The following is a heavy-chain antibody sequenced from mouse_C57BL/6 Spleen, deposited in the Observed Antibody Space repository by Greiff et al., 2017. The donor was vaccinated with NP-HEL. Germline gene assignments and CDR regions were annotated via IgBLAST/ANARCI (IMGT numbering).Heavy chain of an antibody. CDR1: GYAFSSYW. J-gene: IGHJ2*01. CDR2: IYPGDGDT. D-gene: IGHD1-1*01. Sequence: QVQLQQSGAELVKPGASVKISCKASGYAFSSYWMNWVKQRPGKGLEWIGQIYPGDGDTNYNGKFKGKATLTADKSSSTAYMQLSSLTSEDSAVYFCARGGFTTVVAPTFDYWGQGTTLTVSS. CDR3: ARGGFTTVVAPTFDY. V-gene: IGHV1-80*01.